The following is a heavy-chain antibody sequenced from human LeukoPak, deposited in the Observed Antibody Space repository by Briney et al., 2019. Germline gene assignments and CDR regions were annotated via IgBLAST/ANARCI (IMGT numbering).Heavy chain of an antibody. CDR3: AKDHYYGSGSYPNDIDY. V-gene: IGHV3-23*01. CDR2: ISGSGDRT. J-gene: IGHJ4*02. Sequence: GGSLRLSCAASGFTFSGSAMHWVRQAPGKGLEWVSEISGSGDRTYYADSVKGRFTISRDNSKNTLYLQMNSLRAEDTAVYYCAKDHYYGSGSYPNDIDYWGQGTLVTVSS. CDR1: GFTFSGSA. D-gene: IGHD3-10*01.